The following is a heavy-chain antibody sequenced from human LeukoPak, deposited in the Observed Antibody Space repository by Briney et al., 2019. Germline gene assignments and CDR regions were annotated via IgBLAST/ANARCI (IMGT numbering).Heavy chain of an antibody. J-gene: IGHJ4*02. Sequence: PSETLSLTCAVSGGSISSSNWWSWVRQPPGKGLEWIGEIYHSGSTNYNPSLKSRVTISVDKSKNQFSLKLSSVTAADTAVYYCARDIDGAGSYRWFGYWGQGTLVTVSS. D-gene: IGHD1-26*01. CDR2: IYHSGST. CDR3: ARDIDGAGSYRWFGY. V-gene: IGHV4-4*02. CDR1: GGSISSSNW.